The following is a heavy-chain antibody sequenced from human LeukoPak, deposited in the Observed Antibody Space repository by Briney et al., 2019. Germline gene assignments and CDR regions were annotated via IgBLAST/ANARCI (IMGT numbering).Heavy chain of an antibody. CDR1: GFTFSNSW. J-gene: IGHJ4*02. CDR3: AGGRLVATSKAVAIVY. V-gene: IGHV3-74*01. D-gene: IGHD5-12*01. Sequence: PGGSLRLSCAASGFTFSNSWLHWVRQAPGKGLVWVSRINERGSSTSYADSVKGRFTISRDNAKNTLYLQMNNLRADDTAVYYCAGGRLVATSKAVAIVYWGQGTLVTVSS. CDR2: INERGSST.